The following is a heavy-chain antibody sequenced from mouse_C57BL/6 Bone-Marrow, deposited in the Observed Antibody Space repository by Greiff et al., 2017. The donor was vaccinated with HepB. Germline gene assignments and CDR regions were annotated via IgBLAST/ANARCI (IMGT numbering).Heavy chain of an antibody. D-gene: IGHD1-1*01. CDR1: GYTFTSYW. V-gene: IGHV1-64*01. Sequence: QVQLQQPGAELVKPGASVKLSCKASGYTFTSYWMHWVKQMPGQGLEWIGMIHPNSGSTNYNEKFKSKATLTVDKSSSTAYMQLSSLTSEDSAVYYCARCDSGSSYYFDYWGQGTTLTVSS. CDR3: ARCDSGSSYYFDY. J-gene: IGHJ2*01. CDR2: IHPNSGST.